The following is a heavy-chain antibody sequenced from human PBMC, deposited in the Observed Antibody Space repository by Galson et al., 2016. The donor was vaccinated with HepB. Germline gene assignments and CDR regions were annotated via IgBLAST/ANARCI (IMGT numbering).Heavy chain of an antibody. D-gene: IGHD2/OR15-2a*01. J-gene: IGHJ6*02. CDR1: GGSFSSYY. CDR2: INHRGNT. V-gene: IGHV4-34*01. CDR3: ARGLRQPFDYYGMDV. Sequence: SETLSLTCAVYGGSFSSYYWSWIRQVPGKGLEWIGEINHRGNTKYNPSLKSRVTMSANTSKNQFSLSLSSVTAADTAVYYCARGLRQPFDYYGMDVWGQGTTVTVSS.